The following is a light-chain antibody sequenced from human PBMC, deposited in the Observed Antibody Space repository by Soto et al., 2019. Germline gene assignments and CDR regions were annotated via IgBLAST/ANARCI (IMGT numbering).Light chain of an antibody. Sequence: QSVLTQPPSASGTPGQRVTISCSGGSSNIGTNYVYWYQQFTGMAPKLLIDGSSQRPSGVPDRFSGFKSGTSASLAISGLRSDDEADYYCAAWDGSLSGWMFGGGTKVTVL. CDR2: GSS. V-gene: IGLV1-47*02. CDR3: AAWDGSLSGWM. CDR1: SSNIGTNY. J-gene: IGLJ3*02.